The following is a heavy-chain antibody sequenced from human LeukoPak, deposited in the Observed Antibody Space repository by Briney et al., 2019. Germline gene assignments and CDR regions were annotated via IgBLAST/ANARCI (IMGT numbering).Heavy chain of an antibody. CDR1: GCSFTRHW. CDR2: IYPGDSDT. V-gene: IGHV5-51*01. J-gene: IGHJ3*02. CDR3: ARSYSSGSQDAFDI. D-gene: IGHD3-22*01. Sequence: GESLKISCKGSGCSFTRHWTGWVRQMPGKGLEWMGIIYPGDSDTRYSPSFQGQVTMSADKSISTAYLQWSSLKASDTAMYYCARSYSSGSQDAFDIWGQGTMVTVSS.